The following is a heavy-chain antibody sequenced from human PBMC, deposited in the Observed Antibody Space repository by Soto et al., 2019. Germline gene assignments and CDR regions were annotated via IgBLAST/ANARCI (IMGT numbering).Heavy chain of an antibody. D-gene: IGHD3-16*02. V-gene: IGHV3-48*01. CDR2: ISSSSSTI. CDR1: GFTFSSYS. J-gene: IGHJ4*02. Sequence: GGSLRLSCAASGFTFSSYSMNWVRQAPGKGLEWVSYISSSSSTIYYADSVKGRFTISRDNVKNSLYLQMNSLRAKDTAVYYWAKAKRSNYDYFWGSYRYGYFDYWGQETLVTVSS. CDR3: AKAKRSNYDYFWGSYRYGYFDY.